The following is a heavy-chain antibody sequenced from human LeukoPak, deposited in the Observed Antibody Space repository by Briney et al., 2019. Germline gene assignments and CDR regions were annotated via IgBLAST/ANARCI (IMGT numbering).Heavy chain of an antibody. CDR2: IYISGST. CDR3: ARASILTGYYYFDY. V-gene: IGHV4-61*02. CDR1: GGSISSGSYY. J-gene: IGHJ4*02. D-gene: IGHD3-9*01. Sequence: SETLSLTCTVPGGSISSGSYYWSWIRQPAGKGLEWIGRIYISGSTNYNPSLKSRVTISVDTSKNQFSLKLSSVTAADTAVYYCARASILTGYYYFDYWGQGTLVTVSS.